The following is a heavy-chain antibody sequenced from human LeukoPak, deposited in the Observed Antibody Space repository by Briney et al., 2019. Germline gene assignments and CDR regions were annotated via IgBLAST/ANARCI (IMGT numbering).Heavy chain of an antibody. D-gene: IGHD3-22*01. J-gene: IGHJ4*02. CDR3: AKVGLAMIVPPLHFDY. CDR2: ISGSGGST. Sequence: PGGSLRLSCAASGFTFSSYAMSWVRQAPGKGLEWVSAISGSGGSTYYADSVKGRFTISRDNSKNTLYLQMNSLRAEDTAVYYCAKVGLAMIVPPLHFDYWGQGTLSPSPQ. CDR1: GFTFSSYA. V-gene: IGHV3-23*01.